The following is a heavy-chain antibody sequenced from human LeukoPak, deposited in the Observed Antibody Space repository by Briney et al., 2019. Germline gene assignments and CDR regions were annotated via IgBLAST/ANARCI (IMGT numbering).Heavy chain of an antibody. V-gene: IGHV3-30-3*01. J-gene: IGHJ6*02. Sequence: GGSLTLSCAASGFTFSSYAMHWVRQAPGKGLEWVAVISYDGSNKYYADSVKGRFTISRDNSKNTLYLQMNSLRAEDTAVYYCASEVYYDSGLVYYYGMDVWGQGTTVTVSS. CDR2: ISYDGSNK. CDR3: ASEVYYDSGLVYYYGMDV. CDR1: GFTFSSYA. D-gene: IGHD3-22*01.